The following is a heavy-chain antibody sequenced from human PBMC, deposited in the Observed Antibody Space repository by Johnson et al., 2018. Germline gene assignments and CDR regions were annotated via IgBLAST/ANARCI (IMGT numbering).Heavy chain of an antibody. CDR2: IKPDGSEG. D-gene: IGHD3-16*01. J-gene: IGHJ6*02. Sequence: VQLVESGGGLVQPGGSLRLSCAVSGFTFSDFWMSWVRQAPGKGLEWLATIKPDGSEGYSVDSVKGRFTISRDNARNSLYLQKNNMRAEDTAVYYWAREGPVLNGMDVWGQGTTVTVSS. V-gene: IGHV3-7*01. CDR3: AREGPVLNGMDV. CDR1: GFTFSDFW.